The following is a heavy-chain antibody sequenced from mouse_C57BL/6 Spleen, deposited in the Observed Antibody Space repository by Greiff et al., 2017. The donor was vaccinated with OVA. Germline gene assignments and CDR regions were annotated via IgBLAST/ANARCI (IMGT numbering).Heavy chain of an antibody. V-gene: IGHV5-17*01. CDR1: GFTFSDYG. J-gene: IGHJ3*01. CDR2: ISSGSSTI. CDR3: ARSYYDYPWFAY. D-gene: IGHD2-4*01. Sequence: EVKLVESGGGLVKPGGSLKLSCAASGFTFSDYGMHWVRQAPEQGLEWVAYISSGSSTIYYADTVKGRFTISRDNAKNTLCLQMTNLRAEDTAMYYCARSYYDYPWFAYWGQGTLVTVSA.